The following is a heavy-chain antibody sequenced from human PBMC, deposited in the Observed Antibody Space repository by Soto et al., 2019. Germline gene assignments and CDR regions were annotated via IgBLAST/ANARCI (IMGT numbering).Heavy chain of an antibody. CDR2: IFSNDEK. J-gene: IGHJ5*02. CDR3: AAPYRTSWYWFDT. CDR1: GFSLSNAGLG. Sequence: QVTVKESGPVLVKPTETLTLTCTVSGFSLSNAGLGVSWIRQPPGKALEWLAHIFSNDEKSYSTSLKSRLTITTPTPTRQVVLTMPTLDPLDPATYYCAAPYRTSWYWFDTWGQGTLVTVSS. V-gene: IGHV2-26*01. D-gene: IGHD6-13*01.